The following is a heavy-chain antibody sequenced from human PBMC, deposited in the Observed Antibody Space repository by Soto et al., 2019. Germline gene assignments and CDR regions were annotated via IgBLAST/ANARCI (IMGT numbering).Heavy chain of an antibody. CDR2: IYYSGST. V-gene: IGHV4-30-4*01. Sequence: PSETLSLTCTVSGGSISSGDYYWSWIRQPPGKGLEWIGYIYYSGSTYYNPSLKSRVTISVDTSKNQFSLKLSSVTAADTAVYYCARDIIAAAIGAAWFDPWGQGTLVPVSS. J-gene: IGHJ5*02. CDR3: ARDIIAAAIGAAWFDP. CDR1: GGSISSGDYY. D-gene: IGHD6-13*01.